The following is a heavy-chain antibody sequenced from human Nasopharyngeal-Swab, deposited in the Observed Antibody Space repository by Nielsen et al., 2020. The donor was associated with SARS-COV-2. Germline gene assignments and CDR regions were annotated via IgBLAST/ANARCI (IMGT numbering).Heavy chain of an antibody. Sequence: GESLKISCAASGFTFNSYVMIWVCQAPGEGLEWVSYITVSGDATNYAESVKGRFTISRDNSKNLLYLQMNSLRVEDTATYYCAPDPNWGLGYWGRGTLVTVSS. CDR1: GFTFNSYV. V-gene: IGHV3-23*01. CDR3: APDPNWGLGY. D-gene: IGHD7-27*01. J-gene: IGHJ4*02. CDR2: ITVSGDAT.